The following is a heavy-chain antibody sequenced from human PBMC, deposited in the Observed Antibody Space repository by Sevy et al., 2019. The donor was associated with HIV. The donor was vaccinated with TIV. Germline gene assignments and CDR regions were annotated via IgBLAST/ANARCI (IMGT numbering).Heavy chain of an antibody. D-gene: IGHD3-22*01. CDR3: ARYYYDSSAIDY. J-gene: IGHJ4*02. V-gene: IGHV3-74*01. Sequence: GGSLRLSCTASGFTFSRYWMHWVRQAPGKGLVWVSRINSDGSSTSYADSVKGRFTISRDNAKNTLYLQMNSLRAEDTAVYYCARYYYDSSAIDYWGQGTLVTVSS. CDR2: INSDGSST. CDR1: GFTFSRYW.